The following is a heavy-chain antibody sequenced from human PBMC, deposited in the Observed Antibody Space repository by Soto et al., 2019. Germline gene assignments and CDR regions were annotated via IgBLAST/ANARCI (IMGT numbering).Heavy chain of an antibody. D-gene: IGHD6-13*01. CDR1: GYTFTGYY. V-gene: IGHV1-2*04. Sequence: ASVKVSCKASGYTFTGYYMHWVRQAPGQGLEWMGWINPNSGGTNYAQKFQGWFTMTRDTSISTAYMELSRLRSDESAVYYCARDGIAAAGDQVSYYYGMDVWGQGTTVTVSS. CDR2: INPNSGGT. CDR3: ARDGIAAAGDQVSYYYGMDV. J-gene: IGHJ6*02.